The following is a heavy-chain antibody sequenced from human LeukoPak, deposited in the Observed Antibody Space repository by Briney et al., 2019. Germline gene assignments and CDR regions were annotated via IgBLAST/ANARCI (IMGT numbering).Heavy chain of an antibody. CDR3: AKDRAYLFDY. CDR2: ISYDGSNK. V-gene: IGHV3-30*18. CDR1: GFTFSSYG. Sequence: GGSLRLSCAASGFTFSSYGMHWVRQAPGKGLEWVAVISYDGSNKYYADSVKGRFTISRDNSKNTLYLQMSSLRAEDTAVYYCAKDRAYLFDYWGQGTLVTVSS. J-gene: IGHJ4*02.